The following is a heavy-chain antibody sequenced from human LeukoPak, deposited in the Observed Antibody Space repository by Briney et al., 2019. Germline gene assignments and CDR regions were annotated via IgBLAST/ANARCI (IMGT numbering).Heavy chain of an antibody. CDR1: GGTFRYYA. D-gene: IGHD1-7*01. V-gene: IGHV1-69*13. CDR3: ARVAAGTTSMDNWFDP. Sequence: SVKVSCKTSGGTFRYYAIGWVRQAPGHGLEWMGGLIPMFGTTNYAQQFQGRVTITADESTTTSYMELSRLRFEDTAVYFCARVAAGTTSMDNWFDPWGQGTLVTVSS. J-gene: IGHJ5*02. CDR2: LIPMFGTT.